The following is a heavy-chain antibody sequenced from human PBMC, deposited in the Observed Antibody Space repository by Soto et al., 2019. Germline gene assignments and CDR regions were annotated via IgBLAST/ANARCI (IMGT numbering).Heavy chain of an antibody. CDR3: ARGLTYYDFWSGYYTGIKGDDYYGMDV. CDR2: IIPILGIA. CDR1: GGTFSSYT. D-gene: IGHD3-3*01. J-gene: IGHJ6*02. V-gene: IGHV1-69*02. Sequence: SVKVSCKASGGTFSSYTISWVRQAPGQGLEWMGRIIPILGIANYAQKFQGRVTITADESTSTAYMELSSLRSEDTAVYYCARGLTYYDFWSGYYTGIKGDDYYGMDVWGQGTTVTVSS.